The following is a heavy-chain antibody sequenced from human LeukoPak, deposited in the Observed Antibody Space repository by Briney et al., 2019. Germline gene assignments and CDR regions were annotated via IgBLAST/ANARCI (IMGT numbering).Heavy chain of an antibody. Sequence: LETLSLTCAVYGGSFSGYYWRWIRQPPGKGLEWIGEINHSGSTNYNPSLKSRVTISVDPSKNQFSLKLSSVTAADTAVYYWARSPTYYYDSSGYQDSWGQGTLVTVSS. CDR2: INHSGST. J-gene: IGHJ4*02. CDR1: GGSFSGYY. CDR3: ARSPTYYYDSSGYQDS. D-gene: IGHD3-22*01. V-gene: IGHV4-34*01.